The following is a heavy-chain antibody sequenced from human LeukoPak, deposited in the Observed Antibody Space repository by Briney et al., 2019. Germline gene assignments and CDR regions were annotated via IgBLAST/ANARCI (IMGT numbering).Heavy chain of an antibody. D-gene: IGHD2-15*01. V-gene: IGHV3-30*02. Sequence: GGSLRLSCAASGFTFSSYGMHWVRQAPGKGLEWVAFIRYDGSNKYYADSVNGRFTVSRDNAKSTVYLQITGLTAEDTAVYYCARDGGTSTPFDHWGQGTLVTVSS. CDR2: IRYDGSNK. CDR3: ARDGGTSTPFDH. J-gene: IGHJ4*02. CDR1: GFTFSSYG.